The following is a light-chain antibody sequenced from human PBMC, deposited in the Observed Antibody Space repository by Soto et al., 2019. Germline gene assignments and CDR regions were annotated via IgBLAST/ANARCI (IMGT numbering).Light chain of an antibody. CDR1: QSVFSY. CDR2: DAS. Sequence: EIVLTQSPATLSLSPGERATLSCRASQSVFSYLAWYQQKPGQAPRLLIYDASNRATGIPARFSGSGSGTDFTLTISSLEPEDFAVYYCQQRSTWPPAFGHWTKLEIK. J-gene: IGKJ2*01. CDR3: QQRSTWPPA. V-gene: IGKV3-11*01.